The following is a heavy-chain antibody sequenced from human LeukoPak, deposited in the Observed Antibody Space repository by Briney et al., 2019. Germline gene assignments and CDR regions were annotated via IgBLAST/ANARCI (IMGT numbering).Heavy chain of an antibody. CDR3: ARVGHGGYCSSTSCSEFDP. J-gene: IGHJ5*02. CDR1: GYTFTGYY. CDR2: INPNSGGT. V-gene: IGHV1-2*02. Sequence: GASVKVSCKASGYTFTGYYMHWVRQAPGQGLEWMGWINPNSGGTNYAQKFQGRVTMTRDTSISTAYMELSRLRSDDTAVYYCARVGHGGYCSSTSCSEFDPWGQGTLVIVSS. D-gene: IGHD2-2*01.